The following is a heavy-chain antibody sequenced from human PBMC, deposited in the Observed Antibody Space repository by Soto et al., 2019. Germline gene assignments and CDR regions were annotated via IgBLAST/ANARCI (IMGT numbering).Heavy chain of an antibody. Sequence: QVQLVESGGGVVQPGRSLRLSCAASGFTFSNYNMHWVRQAPGKGLEWVASISYDGSNKYYAGSVKGRFTISRDNSKNTLYLQMNSLRAEDTAVYYCARGHSDYYYGMDVWGQGTTVTVSS. V-gene: IGHV3-30-3*01. CDR1: GFTFSNYN. D-gene: IGHD4-4*01. CDR3: ARGHSDYYYGMDV. CDR2: ISYDGSNK. J-gene: IGHJ6*02.